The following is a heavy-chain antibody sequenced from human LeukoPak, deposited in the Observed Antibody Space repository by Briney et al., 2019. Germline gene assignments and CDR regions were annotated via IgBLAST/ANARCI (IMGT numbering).Heavy chain of an antibody. CDR2: INHSGST. D-gene: IGHD3-16*01. V-gene: IGHV4-34*01. CDR3: ARLGTTNAFDI. Sequence: PSETLSLTCAVYGGSFSGYYWSWIRQPPGKGLEWIGEINHSGSTNYNPSLKSRVTMSVDASKNQFSLKLSSVTAADTAVYYCARLGTTNAFDIWGQGTMVTVSS. CDR1: GGSFSGYY. J-gene: IGHJ3*02.